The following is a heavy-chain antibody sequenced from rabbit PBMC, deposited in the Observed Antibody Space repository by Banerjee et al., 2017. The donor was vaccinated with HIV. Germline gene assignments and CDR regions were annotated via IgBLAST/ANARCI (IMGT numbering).Heavy chain of an antibody. D-gene: IGHD2-1*01. V-gene: IGHV1S45*01. J-gene: IGHJ4*01. CDR1: GFSFSNKYV. Sequence: QEQLEESGGDLVKPEGSLTLTCTASGFSFSNKYVMCWVRQAPGKGLEWIACINTSSGNTVYATWAKGRFPISSHNAQNTLYLQLNSLTAADTATYFCARATRTMLINLWGPGTLVTVS. CDR3: ARATRTMLINL. CDR2: INTSSGNT.